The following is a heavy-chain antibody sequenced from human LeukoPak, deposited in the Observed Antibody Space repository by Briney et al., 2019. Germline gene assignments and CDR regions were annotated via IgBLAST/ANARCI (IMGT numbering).Heavy chain of an antibody. CDR1: GFALNNYD. J-gene: IGHJ4*02. Sequence: ASVKVSCRSSGFALNNYDITWMRQAPGQGLQWLGWISTDNGHTNYAQIVQGRVAMTTDTSTSTAYMELRSLRSDDTAVYYCARENHPTQQWLVYWGQGTLVTVSS. D-gene: IGHD6-19*01. CDR3: ARENHPTQQWLVY. V-gene: IGHV1-18*04. CDR2: ISTDNGHT.